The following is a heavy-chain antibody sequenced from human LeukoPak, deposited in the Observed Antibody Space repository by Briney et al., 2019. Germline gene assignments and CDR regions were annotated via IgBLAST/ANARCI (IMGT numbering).Heavy chain of an antibody. D-gene: IGHD3-10*01. CDR2: IYPGDSDT. CDR3: ARHLYGSGTLGACDI. CDR1: GYSFTSYW. J-gene: IGHJ3*02. V-gene: IGHV5-51*01. Sequence: GESLKISCKGSGYSFTSYWFGWVRQMPGKGLEWMGIIYPGDSDTRYSPSFQGQVTISADKSISTAYLQWSSLKASDTAMYYCARHLYGSGTLGACDIWGQGTMVTVSS.